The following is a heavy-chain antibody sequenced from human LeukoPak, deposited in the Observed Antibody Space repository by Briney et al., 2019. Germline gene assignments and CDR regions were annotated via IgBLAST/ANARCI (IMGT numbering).Heavy chain of an antibody. Sequence: ASVKVSCKASGYTFTTYAMNWVRQAPGQGLEWMGWINTNTGNPTYAQGFTGRFVFSLDTSVSTAYLQISSLKAEDTAVYYCAREVYYDSSGYYGAPYNWFDPWGQGTLVTVSS. CDR1: GYTFTTYA. D-gene: IGHD3-22*01. CDR2: INTNTGNP. V-gene: IGHV7-4-1*02. J-gene: IGHJ5*02. CDR3: AREVYYDSSGYYGAPYNWFDP.